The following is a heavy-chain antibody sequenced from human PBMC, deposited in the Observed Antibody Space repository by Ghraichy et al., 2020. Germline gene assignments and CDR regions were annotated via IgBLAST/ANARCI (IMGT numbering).Heavy chain of an antibody. V-gene: IGHV1-58*01. J-gene: IGHJ4*02. Sequence: SVKVSCKASGFSFSNSVVQWVRQARGQRLERVGWIVVGSGNTNYAQGFQGRVTISRDESTSTAYMDLSSLRSDDTAVYYCAATPHDFWTGYYGFYFDYWGQGTLVTVSS. CDR3: AATPHDFWTGYYGFYFDY. D-gene: IGHD3/OR15-3a*01. CDR1: GFSFSNSV. CDR2: IVVGSGNT.